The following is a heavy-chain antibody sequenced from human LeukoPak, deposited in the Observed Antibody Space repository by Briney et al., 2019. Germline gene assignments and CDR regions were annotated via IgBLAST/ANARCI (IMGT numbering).Heavy chain of an antibody. V-gene: IGHV3-74*01. CDR1: GFTFSSYW. J-gene: IGHJ2*01. CDR3: ARRIAGTATGGYFEP. D-gene: IGHD6-19*01. CDR2: IKSDGSST. Sequence: PGGSLRLSCATSGFTFSSYWMHWVRRAPGKGLVWVSYIKSDGSSTDYADSVKGRFTISRDNAKKTLYLQMNSLRADDTAVYYCARRIAGTATGGYFEPWGRGTLVSVSS.